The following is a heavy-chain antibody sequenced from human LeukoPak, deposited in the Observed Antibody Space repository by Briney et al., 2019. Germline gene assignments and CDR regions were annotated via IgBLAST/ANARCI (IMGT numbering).Heavy chain of an antibody. Sequence: ASVSPSSKAPGYTFTGYYIHWVRQAPGQGLEWMGWINPNSGGTNYAQNFQGFQGRVTMTRDTSISTAYMELIRLRSDDTAVYYCARGGYYDTCFEYWGQGPVTTVTS. CDR1: GYTFTGYY. D-gene: IGHD3-22*01. CDR3: ARGGYYDTCFEY. CDR2: INPNSGGT. V-gene: IGHV1-2*02. J-gene: IGHJ4*02.